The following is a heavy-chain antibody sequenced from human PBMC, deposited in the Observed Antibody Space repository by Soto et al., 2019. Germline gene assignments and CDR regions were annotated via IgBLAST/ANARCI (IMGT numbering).Heavy chain of an antibody. D-gene: IGHD1-26*01. J-gene: IGHJ4*02. CDR1: GYFLTALS. CDR2: FDREDGET. Sequence: ASVKVSCKVSGYFLTALSIHWVRQAPGKGLEWMGGFDREDGETIYAQKFQGRVTMTGDTSTDSAYMELSSLTSEDTAIYYCAHGEGIVKSIVYFDSWGQGTLVTVSS. V-gene: IGHV1-24*01. CDR3: AHGEGIVKSIVYFDS.